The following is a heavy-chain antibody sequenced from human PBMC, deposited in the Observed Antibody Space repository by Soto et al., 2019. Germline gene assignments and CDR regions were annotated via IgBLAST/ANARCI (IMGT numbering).Heavy chain of an antibody. D-gene: IGHD1-26*01. Sequence: GGSLRLSCAASGFTLRNYALGWVRQAPGKGLEWVSGISGGGDGTYYADSVKGRFTISRDNSKNTLYLQMNSLRAEDTAVYYCAKETPIVGEPCFDYWGQGTLVTVSS. CDR2: ISGGGDGT. V-gene: IGHV3-23*01. CDR1: GFTLRNYA. J-gene: IGHJ4*02. CDR3: AKETPIVGEPCFDY.